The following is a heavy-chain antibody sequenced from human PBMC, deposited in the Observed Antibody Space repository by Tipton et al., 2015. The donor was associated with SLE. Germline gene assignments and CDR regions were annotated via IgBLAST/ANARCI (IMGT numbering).Heavy chain of an antibody. D-gene: IGHD3-16*01. V-gene: IGHV4-61*02. J-gene: IGHJ4*02. CDR1: GASIHGGGYH. CDR2: LYVDGAA. Sequence: TLSLTCTVSGASIHGGGYHWNWVRHPAGKGLEWIGRLYVDGAANYNPPLKSRVTISLDKSKNQFSLRLTSMTAADTAVYYCARGNDYIWGFDYWGQGTLVPVSS. CDR3: ARGNDYIWGFDY.